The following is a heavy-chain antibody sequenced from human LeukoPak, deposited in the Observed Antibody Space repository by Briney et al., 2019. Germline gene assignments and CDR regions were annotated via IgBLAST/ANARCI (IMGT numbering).Heavy chain of an antibody. J-gene: IGHJ4*02. D-gene: IGHD3-10*01. V-gene: IGHV3-9*01. CDR3: ARDRGMVRGPNDY. CDR1: GFTFDDYA. Sequence: PGGSLRLSCAASGFTFDDYAMHWVRQAPGKGLEWVSGISWNSGSIGYADSVKGRFTISRDNAKNSLYLQMNSLRAEDTALYYCARDRGMVRGPNDYWGQGTLVTVSS. CDR2: ISWNSGSI.